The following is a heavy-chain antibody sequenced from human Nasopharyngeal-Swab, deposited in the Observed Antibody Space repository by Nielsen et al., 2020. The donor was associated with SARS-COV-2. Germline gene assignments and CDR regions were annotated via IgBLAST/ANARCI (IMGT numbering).Heavy chain of an antibody. D-gene: IGHD6-13*01. CDR3: ARDGSGTIAAAGPYYFDY. J-gene: IGHJ4*02. V-gene: IGHV3-48*03. CDR2: ISSSGSTI. CDR1: GFTFDDYA. Sequence: GESLKISCAASGFTFDDYAMNWVRQAPGKGLEWVSYISSSGSTIYYADSVKGRFTISRDNAKNSLYLQMNSLRAEDTAVYYCARDGSGTIAAAGPYYFDYWGQGTLVTVSS.